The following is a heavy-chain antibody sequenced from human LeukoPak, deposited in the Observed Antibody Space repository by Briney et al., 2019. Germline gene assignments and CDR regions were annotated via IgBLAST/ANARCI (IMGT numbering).Heavy chain of an antibody. D-gene: IGHD4-17*01. CDR2: IIPIFGTA. J-gene: IGHJ4*02. CDR3: ARDLGHYGDYVV. CDR1: GGTFISYA. Sequence: ASVKVSCKASGGTFISYAISWVRQAPGQGLEWMGGIIPIFGTANYAQKFQGRVTITADESTSTAYMELSSLRSEDTAVYYCARDLGHYGDYVVWGQGTLVTVSS. V-gene: IGHV1-69*13.